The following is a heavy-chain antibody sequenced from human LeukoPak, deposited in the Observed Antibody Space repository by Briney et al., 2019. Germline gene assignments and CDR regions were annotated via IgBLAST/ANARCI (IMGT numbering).Heavy chain of an antibody. Sequence: PGGSLRLSCAASGFTFSGSAMHWVRQASGKGLEWVGRIRSKANNYATAYAASVKGRFTISRDDSRNTAYLQMNSLKIEDTAVYYCTRRTLYGSGNIDAFDIWGQGTMVTVSS. D-gene: IGHD3-10*01. CDR2: IRSKANNYAT. J-gene: IGHJ3*02. V-gene: IGHV3-73*01. CDR1: GFTFSGSA. CDR3: TRRTLYGSGNIDAFDI.